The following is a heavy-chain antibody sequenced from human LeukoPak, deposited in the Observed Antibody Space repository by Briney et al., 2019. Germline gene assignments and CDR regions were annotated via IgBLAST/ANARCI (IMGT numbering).Heavy chain of an antibody. CDR3: ARGYSNRDAFDI. CDR2: IYYTGST. J-gene: IGHJ3*02. V-gene: IGHV4-59*01. D-gene: IGHD4-11*01. Sequence: SETLSLTCTVSGGSISSSYWSWIRQPPGKGLEWIGYIYYTGSTNYNPSFKSRVTISVDTSKNQFSLKLSSVTAADTAVYYCARGYSNRDAFDIWGQGTVVTVSS. CDR1: GGSISSSY.